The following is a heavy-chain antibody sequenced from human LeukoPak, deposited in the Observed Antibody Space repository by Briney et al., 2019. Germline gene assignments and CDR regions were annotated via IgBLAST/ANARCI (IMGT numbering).Heavy chain of an antibody. CDR2: ISYDGSNE. V-gene: IGHV3-30*18. CDR1: GFTFSIYG. J-gene: IGHJ4*02. CDR3: AERRDGDPHSFDY. Sequence: HPGRSLRLSCAASGFTFSIYGMHWVRQAPGKGLEWVAAISYDGSNEYFADSVKGRFTISRDNSKNTLYLQMNSLRAEDTAVYYCAERRDGDPHSFDYWGQGTLVTVSS. D-gene: IGHD4-17*01.